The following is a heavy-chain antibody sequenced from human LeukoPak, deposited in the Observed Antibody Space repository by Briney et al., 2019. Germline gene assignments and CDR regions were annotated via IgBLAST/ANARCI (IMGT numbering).Heavy chain of an antibody. CDR3: ARGRGWYGELRKRWFDP. Sequence: PSETLSLTCAVYGGTFSGYAWNWIRQPPGKGLEWIGKINHSGSTNYNPSRKSRVTIAVDTYKSQFSPKQSSVTAADTAVYYCARGRGWYGELRKRWFDPWGQGTLVTVSS. CDR2: INHSGST. J-gene: IGHJ5*02. CDR1: GGTFSGYA. D-gene: IGHD3-10*01. V-gene: IGHV4-34*01.